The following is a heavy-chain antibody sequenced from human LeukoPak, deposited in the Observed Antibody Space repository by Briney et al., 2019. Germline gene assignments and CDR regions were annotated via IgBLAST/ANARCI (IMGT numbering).Heavy chain of an antibody. CDR2: IIGSGGNT. CDR1: GSTFSSYA. Sequence: GGSLRLSCAASGSTFSSYAMTWVRQAPGKGLEWVSSIIGSGGNTYYADSVKGRFTISRDNSKNTLYLQMNSLRAEDTAVYYCAKGVLRTGGDYWGQGTLVTVSS. V-gene: IGHV3-23*01. J-gene: IGHJ4*02. CDR3: AKGVLRTGGDY. D-gene: IGHD3-16*01.